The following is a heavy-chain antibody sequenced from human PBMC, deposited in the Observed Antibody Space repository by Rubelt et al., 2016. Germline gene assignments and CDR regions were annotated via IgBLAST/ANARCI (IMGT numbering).Heavy chain of an antibody. CDR2: FDPEDGET. D-gene: IGHD2-2*01. CDR3: ATGIVVVPAHVPSRDY. Sequence: QVQLVQSGAEVKKPGASVKVSCKASGYTFTSYAMNWVRQAPGQGLEWMGGFDPEDGETIYAQKFQGRVTMTEDTSTDTAYMELSSLRSEDTAVYYCATGIVVVPAHVPSRDYWGQGTLVTVSS. CDR1: GYTFTSYA. V-gene: IGHV1-24*01. J-gene: IGHJ4*02.